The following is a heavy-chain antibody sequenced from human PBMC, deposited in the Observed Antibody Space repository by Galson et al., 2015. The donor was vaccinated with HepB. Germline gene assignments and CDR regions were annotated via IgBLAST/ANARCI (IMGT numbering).Heavy chain of an antibody. CDR2: IWYDGSNK. J-gene: IGHJ4*02. Sequence: SLRLSCAASGFTFSSYGMHWVRQAPGKGLEWVAVIWYDGSNKYYADSVKGRFTISRDNSKNTLYLQMNSLRAEDTAVYYCARDLGRRQSGSYDLNYSGQGTLVTVSS. CDR3: ARDLGRRQSGSYDLNY. D-gene: IGHD1-26*01. V-gene: IGHV3-33*01. CDR1: GFTFSSYG.